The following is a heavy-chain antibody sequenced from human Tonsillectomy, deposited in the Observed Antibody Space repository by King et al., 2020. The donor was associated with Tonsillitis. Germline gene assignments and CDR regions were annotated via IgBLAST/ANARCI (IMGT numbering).Heavy chain of an antibody. CDR2: ISISSTI. CDR1: GFTFTTYS. V-gene: IGHV3-48*01. D-gene: IGHD4-17*01. CDR3: ARESYGEDAFDI. Sequence: VQLVESGGGFIQPGGSLRLSCAASGFTFTTYSMNWGRQAPGKGLEWVSYISISSTIYYADSVKGRFTVSRDNAKNSLYLQMNSLRAEDTAVYYCARESYGEDAFDIWGQGTMVTVSS. J-gene: IGHJ3*02.